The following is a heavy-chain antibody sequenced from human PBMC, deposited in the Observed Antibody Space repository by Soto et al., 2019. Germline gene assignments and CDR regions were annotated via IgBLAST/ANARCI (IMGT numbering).Heavy chain of an antibody. CDR2: VSNKFHNYAT. J-gene: IGHJ6*02. D-gene: IGHD1-1*01. V-gene: IGHV3-73*02. CDR1: GFTFANSD. CDR3: CRHEEERRMVFYGMDV. Sequence: QLVESGGGLVQAGGSLKLSCKASGFTFANSDLHWVRQASGKGLEWVGRVSNKFHNYATSYGDLVRGRFTISRNDSDNSVFPEMSGLKSEDTALYYRCRHEEERRMVFYGMDVWGQGTTVTVS.